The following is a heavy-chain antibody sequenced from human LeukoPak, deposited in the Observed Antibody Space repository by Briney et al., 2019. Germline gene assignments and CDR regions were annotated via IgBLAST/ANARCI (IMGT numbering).Heavy chain of an antibody. J-gene: IGHJ4*02. CDR2: ISAYNGNT. V-gene: IGHV1-18*01. CDR1: GYTFTSYG. Sequence: ASVKVSCKASGYTFTSYGISWVRQAPGQGLEWMGWISAYNGNTNYAQKLQGRVTMTTDTSTSTAYMELRSLRSDDTAVYYCARVSKRCSSTSCYAQPQDYWGQGTLVTVSS. D-gene: IGHD2-2*01. CDR3: ARVSKRCSSTSCYAQPQDY.